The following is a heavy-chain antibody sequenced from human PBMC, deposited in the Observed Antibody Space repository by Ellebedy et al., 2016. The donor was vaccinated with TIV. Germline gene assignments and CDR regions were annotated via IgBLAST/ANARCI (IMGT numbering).Heavy chain of an antibody. CDR2: IGYNGAEK. CDR1: RFSFSDYG. J-gene: IGHJ4*02. D-gene: IGHD1-1*01. Sequence: GGSLRLXXAASRFSFSDYGMHWLRQAPGKGLEWVAFIGYNGAEKHYGDSARGRFTISRDNSRNTLYLEMSTLRVDDTAMYYCAKEGATTGWTYGDSWGQGTLVTVSS. V-gene: IGHV3-30*02. CDR3: AKEGATTGWTYGDS.